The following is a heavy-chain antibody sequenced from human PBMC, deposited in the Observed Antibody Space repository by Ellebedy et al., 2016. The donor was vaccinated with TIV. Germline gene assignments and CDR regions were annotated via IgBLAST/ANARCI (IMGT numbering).Heavy chain of an antibody. CDR1: GGSISSSNW. CDR3: ARALKMPLLAGRLRNCFDP. CDR2: IYHSGST. Sequence: GSLRLSCAVSGGSISSSNWWSWVRQPPGKGLEWIGEIYHSGSTNYNPSLKSRVTISVDKSKNQFSLKLSPVTAADTAVYYCARALKMPLLAGRLRNCFDPWGQGTLVTVSS. D-gene: IGHD3-3*02. J-gene: IGHJ5*02. V-gene: IGHV4-4*02.